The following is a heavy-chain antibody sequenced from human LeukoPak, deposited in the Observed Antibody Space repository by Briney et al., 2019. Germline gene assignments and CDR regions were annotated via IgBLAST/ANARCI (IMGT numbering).Heavy chain of an antibody. Sequence: SETLSLTCSVSRGSLGREFWTWIRQSPGKGLEWIGYIYDIGSTNYNPSLKSRVSIFVDTSTNQFFLNLTSVTAADTAIYYCSKLYGSGPRGAFDIWGQGKLVAVS. CDR3: SKLYGSGPRGAFDI. CDR1: RGSLGREF. CDR2: IYDIGST. V-gene: IGHV4-59*08. J-gene: IGHJ3*02. D-gene: IGHD3-10*01.